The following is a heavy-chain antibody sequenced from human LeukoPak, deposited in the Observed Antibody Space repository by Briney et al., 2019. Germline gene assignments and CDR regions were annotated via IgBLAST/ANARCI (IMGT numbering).Heavy chain of an antibody. J-gene: IGHJ6*02. Sequence: PSETLSLTCTVSGGSISSGGYYWSWIRQHPGKGLEWIGYIYYSGSTYYNPSLKSRVTISVDTSKNQFSLKLSSVTAADTAVYYCARFQIEGYCSGGSCRLHRPPSYGMDVWGQGTTVTVSS. V-gene: IGHV4-30-4*08. D-gene: IGHD2-15*01. CDR3: ARFQIEGYCSGGSCRLHRPPSYGMDV. CDR2: IYYSGST. CDR1: GGSISSGGYY.